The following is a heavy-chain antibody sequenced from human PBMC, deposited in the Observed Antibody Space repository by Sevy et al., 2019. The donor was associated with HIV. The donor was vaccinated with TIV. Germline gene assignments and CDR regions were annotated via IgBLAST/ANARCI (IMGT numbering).Heavy chain of an antibody. D-gene: IGHD3-10*01. Sequence: GGSLRLSCAASGFTFNGYGMHWVRQAPGKGLEWVAVILYDGSSEYYVVSVNVRFTISRDNSKNTVYLQMNRLRTEDTAVYYCAKGLHYGSGSYYGGTDYWGQGTLVTVSS. CDR2: ILYDGSSE. CDR1: GFTFNGYG. J-gene: IGHJ4*02. CDR3: AKGLHYGSGSYYGGTDY. V-gene: IGHV3-30*18.